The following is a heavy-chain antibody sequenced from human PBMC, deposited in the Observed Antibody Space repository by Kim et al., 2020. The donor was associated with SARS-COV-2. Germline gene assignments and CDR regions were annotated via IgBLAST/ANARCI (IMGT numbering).Heavy chain of an antibody. CDR1: GYTFTSYG. J-gene: IGHJ4*02. V-gene: IGHV1-18*01. CDR3: ARDSSIAVAGTERAFDY. D-gene: IGHD6-19*01. Sequence: ASVKVSCKASGYTFTSYGISWARQAPGQGLEWMGWISAYNGNTNYAQKLQGRVTMTTDTSTSTAYMELRSLRSDDTAVYYCARDSSIAVAGTERAFDYWGQGTLVTVSS. CDR2: ISAYNGNT.